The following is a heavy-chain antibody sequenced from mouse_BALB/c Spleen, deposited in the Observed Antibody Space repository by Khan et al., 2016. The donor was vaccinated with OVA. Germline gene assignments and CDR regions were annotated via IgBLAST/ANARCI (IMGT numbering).Heavy chain of an antibody. V-gene: IGHV3-2*02. Sequence: EVQLQESGPGLVKPSQSLSLTCTVTGYSITSGYGWNWLRQFPGNKLEWMGYISYSGSTNYNPSIQSRISITRDTSKNQFFLQLNSVTTEDTATYYCARTARINYWGQGTTLTVSS. D-gene: IGHD1-2*01. CDR2: ISYSGST. CDR3: ARTARINY. J-gene: IGHJ2*01. CDR1: GYSITSGYG.